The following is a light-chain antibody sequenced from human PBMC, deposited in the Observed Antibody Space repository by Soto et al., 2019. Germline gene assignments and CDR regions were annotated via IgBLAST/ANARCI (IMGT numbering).Light chain of an antibody. V-gene: IGKV3-20*01. Sequence: EIVLTQSPGTLSLSPGERATLSCRASQSVSNNYLAWYQQKPGQAPRLLIYGASNRATGIPDRFSGSGSGTDFTLTISRLEPEDFATYFCVQHSDYPFTFGQGTRLEI. CDR3: VQHSDYPFT. J-gene: IGKJ2*01. CDR1: QSVSNNY. CDR2: GAS.